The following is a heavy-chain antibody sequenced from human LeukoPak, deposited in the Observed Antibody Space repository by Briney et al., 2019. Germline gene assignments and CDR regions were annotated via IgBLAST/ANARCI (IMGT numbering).Heavy chain of an antibody. CDR2: IREDGSDD. CDR3: ARGDGYYFGF. V-gene: IGHV3-7*03. Sequence: PGGSRRLSCAASGFTFRHYYMNWVRLAPGKGLAWVANIREDGSDDTYEASVKGRFTISRDNARNSLFLQMNSLRAEDTAVYYCARGDGYYFGFWGQGTPVTVSS. J-gene: IGHJ4*02. CDR1: GFTFRHYY.